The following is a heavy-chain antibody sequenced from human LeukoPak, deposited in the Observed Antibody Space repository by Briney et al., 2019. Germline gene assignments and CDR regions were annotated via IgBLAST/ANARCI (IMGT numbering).Heavy chain of an antibody. V-gene: IGHV4-59*08. CDR2: IYYSGST. D-gene: IGHD6-19*01. J-gene: IGHJ3*02. Sequence: KPSETLSLTCTVSGGSISSYYWSWIRQPPGKGLEWIGYIYYSGSTNYNPSLKSRVTISVDTSKNQFSLKLSSVTAADTAVYYCARHSERWLGAFDIWGQGTMVTVSS. CDR1: GGSISSYY. CDR3: ARHSERWLGAFDI.